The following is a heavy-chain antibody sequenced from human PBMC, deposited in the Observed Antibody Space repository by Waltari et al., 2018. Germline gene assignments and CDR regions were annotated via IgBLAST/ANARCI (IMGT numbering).Heavy chain of an antibody. CDR2: IYWNDDK. J-gene: IGHJ3*02. CDR1: GFSLSTSGVG. CDR3: AHTPLMITFGGVIVIGAFDI. Sequence: QITLKESGPTLVKPTQTLTLTCTFSGFSLSTSGVGVGWIRQPPGKALEWLALIYWNDDKRYSPSLKSRLTITKDTSKNQVVLTMTNMDPVDTATYYCAHTPLMITFGGVIVIGAFDIWGQGTMVTVSS. V-gene: IGHV2-5*01. D-gene: IGHD3-16*02.